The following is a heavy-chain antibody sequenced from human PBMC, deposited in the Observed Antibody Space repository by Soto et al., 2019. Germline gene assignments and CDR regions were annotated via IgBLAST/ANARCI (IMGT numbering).Heavy chain of an antibody. Sequence: GGSLRLSCAASGFTFDDYAMHWVRQAPGKGLEWVSGINWNSGSIGYADSVKGRFTISRDNSKNTLYLQMNSLRAEDTAVYYCARAPDYDSSGSYRTYYFDYWGQGTLVTVSS. V-gene: IGHV3-9*01. J-gene: IGHJ4*02. CDR1: GFTFDDYA. CDR2: INWNSGSI. CDR3: ARAPDYDSSGSYRTYYFDY. D-gene: IGHD3-22*01.